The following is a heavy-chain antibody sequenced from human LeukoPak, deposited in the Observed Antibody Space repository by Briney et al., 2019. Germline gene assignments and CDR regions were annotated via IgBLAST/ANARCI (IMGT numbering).Heavy chain of an antibody. Sequence: ASVKVSCKAPGYTFTSYYMHWVRQAPGQGLEWMGIINPSGGSTRCAQKFQGRVTMTRDTSTSTVYMELSSLRSEDTAVYYCASSDFAYNHMDVWGKGTTVTVSS. D-gene: IGHD3-3*01. CDR3: ASSDFAYNHMDV. J-gene: IGHJ6*03. CDR2: INPSGGST. V-gene: IGHV1-46*01. CDR1: GYTFTSYY.